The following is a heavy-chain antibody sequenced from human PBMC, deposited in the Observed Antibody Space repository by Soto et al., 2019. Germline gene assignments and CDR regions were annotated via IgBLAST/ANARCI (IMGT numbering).Heavy chain of an antibody. Sequence: GASVKVSCKASGYTFISYGISWVRQAPGQGLEWMGWISAYNGNTNYAQKLQGRVTMTTDTSTSTAYMELRSLRSDDTAVYYCARDDGSGYDYYYYYGMDVCGQGTTVTVSS. CDR2: ISAYNGNT. J-gene: IGHJ6*02. CDR1: GYTFISYG. V-gene: IGHV1-18*04. D-gene: IGHD5-12*01. CDR3: ARDDGSGYDYYYYYGMDV.